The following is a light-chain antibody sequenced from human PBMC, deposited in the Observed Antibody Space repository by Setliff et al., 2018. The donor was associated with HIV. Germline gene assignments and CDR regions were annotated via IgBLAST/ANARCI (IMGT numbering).Light chain of an antibody. Sequence: QSALTQPASVSGSPGQSITISCTGTSSDVGAYNHVSWYQQDPGKAPKLMIYEVSNRPSGVSDRFSGSKSGNTASLTISGLQAEDEADYYCSSYTGSSTLYVFGTGTKGTVL. J-gene: IGLJ1*01. CDR3: SSYTGSSTLYV. V-gene: IGLV2-14*01. CDR2: EVS. CDR1: SSDVGAYNH.